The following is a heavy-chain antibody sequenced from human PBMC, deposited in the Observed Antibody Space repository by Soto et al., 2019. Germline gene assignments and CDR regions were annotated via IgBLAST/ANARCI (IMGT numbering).Heavy chain of an antibody. CDR3: AREYRSSSGRFDN. V-gene: IGHV1-69*01. Sequence: QVQLVQSGAEVKKPGSSVKVSCKASGGSFSSYAISWVRQAPGQGLEWMGGIIPIFGTPSYAQKFQGRVTITADEYTSTAYMELSRLRSEDTAVYYCAREYRSSSGRFDNWGQGTLVTVSS. J-gene: IGHJ4*02. CDR1: GGSFSSYA. D-gene: IGHD6-6*01. CDR2: IIPIFGTP.